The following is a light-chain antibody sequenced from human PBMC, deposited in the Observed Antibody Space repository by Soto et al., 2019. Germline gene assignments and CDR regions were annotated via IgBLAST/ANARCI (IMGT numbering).Light chain of an antibody. J-gene: IGLJ2*01. CDR2: EVN. V-gene: IGLV2-14*01. CDR3: NSYTSASTVL. Sequence: QSALTQPASVSGSPGQSITISCTGTSSDVGGYDYVSWYQHHPGKAPKLMIFEVNHRPSGVSHRFSCSKSGNTASLTISGLQVEDEADYYCNSYTSASTVLFGGGTKLTVL. CDR1: SSDVGGYDY.